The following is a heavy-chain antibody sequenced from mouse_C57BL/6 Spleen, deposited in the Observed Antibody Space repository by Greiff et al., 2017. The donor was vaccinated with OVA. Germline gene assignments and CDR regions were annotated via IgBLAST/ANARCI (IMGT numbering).Heavy chain of an antibody. CDR3: ARKLITTVVAVNWYFDV. V-gene: IGHV1-69*01. CDR1: GYTFTSYW. CDR2: IYPSDSYT. J-gene: IGHJ1*03. Sequence: QVQLQQPGAELVMPGASVKLSCKASGYTFTSYWMHWVKQRPGQGLAWIGEIYPSDSYTNYNQKFKGKATLTVDKSSSTAYIPLSSLTSEDSAVYYCARKLITTVVAVNWYFDVWGTGTTVTVSS. D-gene: IGHD1-1*01.